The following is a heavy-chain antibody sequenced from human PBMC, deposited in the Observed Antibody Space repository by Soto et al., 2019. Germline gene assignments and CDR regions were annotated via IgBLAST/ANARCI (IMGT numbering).Heavy chain of an antibody. CDR2: IIPIFGTA. CDR3: ARDEYRGQWLASGYYGMDV. D-gene: IGHD6-19*01. Sequence: SVKVSCKASGGTFSSYAISWVRQAPGQGLEWMGGIIPIFGTANYAQKFQGRVTITADESTSTAYMELSSLRSEDTAVYYCARDEYRGQWLASGYYGMDVWGQGTTVTVSS. J-gene: IGHJ6*02. CDR1: GGTFSSYA. V-gene: IGHV1-69*13.